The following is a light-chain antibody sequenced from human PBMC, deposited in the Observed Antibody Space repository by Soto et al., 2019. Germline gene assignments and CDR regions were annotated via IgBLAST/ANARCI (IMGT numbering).Light chain of an antibody. CDR1: SSNIGSNS. Sequence: QSVLTQPPSASGAPGQRVTISCSGSSSNIGSNSVNWYQQFPGTAPKLLIYSNNQRPSGVPDRFSGSKSGTSASLAISGLQSEDKADYYCAAWDDSLNVVIFGGGTKVTVL. CDR2: SNN. V-gene: IGLV1-44*01. CDR3: AAWDDSLNVVI. J-gene: IGLJ2*01.